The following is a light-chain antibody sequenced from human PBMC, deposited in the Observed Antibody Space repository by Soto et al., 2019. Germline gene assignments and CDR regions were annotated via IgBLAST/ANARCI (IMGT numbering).Light chain of an antibody. CDR1: SSNIGSNT. CDR2: SNN. CDR3: AAWDDSLNAYV. V-gene: IGLV1-44*01. J-gene: IGLJ1*01. Sequence: QSVLTQPHSASGTPGQRVTISCSGSSSNIGSNTVNWYQQLPGTAPKLLIYSNNQRPSGVPDRFSGSKSGTSASLAISGLQSEDEADYYCAAWDDSLNAYVFGTGTKLTVL.